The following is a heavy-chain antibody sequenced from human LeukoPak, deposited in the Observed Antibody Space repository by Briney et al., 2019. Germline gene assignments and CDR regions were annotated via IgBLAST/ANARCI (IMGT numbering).Heavy chain of an antibody. CDR3: AREGGSYHYFDY. D-gene: IGHD1-26*01. J-gene: IGHJ4*02. CDR1: AFTFSTSG. Sequence: PGGSLRLSCAASAFTFSTSGVHWVRQAPGKGLEWVAFIWSDGSNEYYADSVKGRFTISRDNSKNTLYLQMNSLRAEDTAVYYCAREGGSYHYFDYWGQGTLVTVSS. CDR2: IWSDGSNE. V-gene: IGHV3-33*01.